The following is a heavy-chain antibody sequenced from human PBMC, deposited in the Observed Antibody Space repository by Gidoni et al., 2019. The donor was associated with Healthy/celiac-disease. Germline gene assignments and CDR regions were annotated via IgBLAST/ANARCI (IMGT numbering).Heavy chain of an antibody. J-gene: IGHJ4*02. CDR2: INHSGST. CDR3: ARGYTSYVWGSYNY. V-gene: IGHV4-34*01. D-gene: IGHD3-16*01. Sequence: SWIRQPPGKGLEWIGEINHSGSTNYNPSLKSRVTISVDTSKNQFSLKLSSVTAADTAVYYCARGYTSYVWGSYNYWGQGTLVTVSS.